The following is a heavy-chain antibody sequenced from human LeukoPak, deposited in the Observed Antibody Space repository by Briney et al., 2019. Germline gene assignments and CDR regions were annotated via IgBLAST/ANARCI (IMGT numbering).Heavy chain of an antibody. J-gene: IGHJ4*02. CDR2: IYYSGST. V-gene: IGHV4-39*01. D-gene: IGHD5-24*01. CDR1: GGSISSSSYY. Sequence: SETLSLTCTVSGGSISSSSYYWGWIRQPPGKGLEWIGSIYYSGSTYYNPSLKSRVTISVDTSKNQFSLKLSSVAAADTAVYYCARVGWLHRVDYWGQGTLVTVSS. CDR3: ARVGWLHRVDY.